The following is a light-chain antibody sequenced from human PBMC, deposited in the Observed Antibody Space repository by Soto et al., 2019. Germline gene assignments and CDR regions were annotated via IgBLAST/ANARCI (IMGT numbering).Light chain of an antibody. CDR1: QSVSSSY. Sequence: EIVLTQSPGTLSLSPGERATLSCRASQSVSSSYLAWYQKKPGQAPRLLIYGASSRATGIPDRFSGSGSGTEFTLTISRLEPEDFAVHYWQHYGSSPPVTFGGGTKVEIK. J-gene: IGKJ4*01. V-gene: IGKV3-20*01. CDR2: GAS. CDR3: QHYGSSPPVT.